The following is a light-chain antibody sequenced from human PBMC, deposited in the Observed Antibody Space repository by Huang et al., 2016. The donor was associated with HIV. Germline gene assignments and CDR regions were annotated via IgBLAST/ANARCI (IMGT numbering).Light chain of an antibody. Sequence: EIVMTQSPATLSVSPGQRVTLTCRANRSVSTNLAWYQQRHGQAPRLLIYGSSTRAPGIPARLSGSGSGTDFSLTSSSLQSEDFALYYCHQYNNWLLSFGGGTRV. V-gene: IGKV3-15*01. CDR3: HQYNNWLLS. CDR1: RSVSTN. CDR2: GSS. J-gene: IGKJ4*01.